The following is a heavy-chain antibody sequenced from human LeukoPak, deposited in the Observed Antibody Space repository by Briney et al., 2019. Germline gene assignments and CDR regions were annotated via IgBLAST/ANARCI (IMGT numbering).Heavy chain of an antibody. D-gene: IGHD3-3*01. J-gene: IGHJ3*01. CDR1: GFNYITYA. V-gene: IGHV3-23*01. CDR2: ISGSGSST. CDR3: AKRDSSNDFWSGYHAFDF. Sequence: PGGSLSLSCAASGFNYITYAMTWVRQAPGKGLEWISGISGSGSSTYYADSVKGRFTISRDNAKNTLYLQMNRLRAEDTAVYYCAKRDSSNDFWSGYHAFDFWGQGTMVTV.